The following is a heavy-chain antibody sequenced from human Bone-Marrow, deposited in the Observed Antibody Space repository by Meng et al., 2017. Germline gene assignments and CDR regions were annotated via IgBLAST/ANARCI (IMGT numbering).Heavy chain of an antibody. CDR3: ARGGSLSFGGLDYFDY. D-gene: IGHD3-10*01. Sequence: LSLTCAASGFTFSSYSMHWVRQAPDKGLEWVAVISYDGSNKYYADSVKGRFTISRDSSKNTLYLQMNSLRPEDTAVYFCARGGSLSFGGLDYFDYWGQGTPVTVSS. V-gene: IGHV3-30*01. J-gene: IGHJ4*02. CDR1: GFTFSSYS. CDR2: ISYDGSNK.